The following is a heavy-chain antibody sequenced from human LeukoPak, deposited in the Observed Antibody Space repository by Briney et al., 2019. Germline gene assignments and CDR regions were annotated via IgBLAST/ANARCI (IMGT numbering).Heavy chain of an antibody. CDR1: GGTISSYY. D-gene: IGHD6-19*01. J-gene: IGHJ4*02. CDR2: IHYSGST. V-gene: IGHV4-59*08. Sequence: SETLSLTCTISGGTISSYYWNWIRKPPGKGLEWIGYIHYSGSTKYNPSVKSRVTISVDTSKNQFSLKLSSVTAADTAVYYCARWYSSGWAFDYWGQGTLVTVSS. CDR3: ARWYSSGWAFDY.